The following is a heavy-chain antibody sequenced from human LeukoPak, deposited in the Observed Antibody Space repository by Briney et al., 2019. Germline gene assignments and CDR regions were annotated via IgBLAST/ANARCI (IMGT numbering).Heavy chain of an antibody. CDR2: INHSGST. D-gene: IGHD3-22*01. V-gene: IGHV4-34*01. J-gene: IGHJ4*02. CDR1: GGSFSGYY. Sequence: SETLSLTCAVYGGSFSGYYWSWIRQPPGKGLEWIGEINHSGSTNYNPSLKSRVTISVDTSKNQFSLKLSSVTAADTAVYYCARAPHFFDTSGSRYYFDYWGQGALVTVSS. CDR3: ARAPHFFDTSGSRYYFDY.